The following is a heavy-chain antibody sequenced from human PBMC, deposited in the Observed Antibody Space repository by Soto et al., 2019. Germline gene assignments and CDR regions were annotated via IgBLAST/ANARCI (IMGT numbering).Heavy chain of an antibody. V-gene: IGHV3-66*02. CDR1: GFTVSSNY. CDR2: IYSGGST. D-gene: IGHD1-7*01. Sequence: GGYLRLSCAASGFTVSSNYMSWVRQAPGKGLEWVSVIYSGGSTYYADSVKGRFTISRDNSKNTLYLQMNSLRAEDTAVYYCAREPTGTHFDYWGQGTLVTVSS. J-gene: IGHJ4*02. CDR3: AREPTGTHFDY.